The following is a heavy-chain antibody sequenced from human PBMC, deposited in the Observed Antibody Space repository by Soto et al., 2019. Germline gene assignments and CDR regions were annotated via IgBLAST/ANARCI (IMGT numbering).Heavy chain of an antibody. CDR2: ITASGNSR. J-gene: IGHJ4*02. V-gene: IGHV3-23*05. CDR3: ATGFAEAGFYFES. CDR1: GFTFNNYA. Sequence: PGGSLRLSCVVSGFTFNNYAMGWVRQAPGKGLEWVSGITASGNSRYYADSVRDRVTVSRDNSRNTLFLQMDSLGSDDTGTYYCATGFAEAGFYFESWGKGSVVTVSS. D-gene: IGHD6-19*01.